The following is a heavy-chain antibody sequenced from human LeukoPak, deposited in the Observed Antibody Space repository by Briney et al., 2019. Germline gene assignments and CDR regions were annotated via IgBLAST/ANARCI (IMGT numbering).Heavy chain of an antibody. CDR3: ARDYLYDFWSRGDYYMDV. D-gene: IGHD3-3*01. V-gene: IGHV4-61*02. Sequence: PSETLSLTCTVSGGSISSGSYYWSWIRQPAGKGLEWIGRIYTSGSTNYNPSLKSRVTISVDTSKNQFSLKLSSVTAADTAVYYCARDYLYDFWSRGDYYMDVWGKGTTVTVSS. CDR2: IYTSGST. J-gene: IGHJ6*03. CDR1: GGSISSGSYY.